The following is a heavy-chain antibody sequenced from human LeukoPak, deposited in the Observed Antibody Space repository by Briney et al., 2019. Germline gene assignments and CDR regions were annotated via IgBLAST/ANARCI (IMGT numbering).Heavy chain of an antibody. CDR1: GFTFSGYS. Sequence: SGGSLRLSCTASGFTFSGYSMNWIRQAPGKGLEWAAVLSYDGSDKYYADSVKGRFTISRDNSKNTLYLQMNSLRAEDTAVYYCARPYYDSSGYRFDYWGQGTLVTVSS. J-gene: IGHJ4*02. V-gene: IGHV3-30*03. CDR3: ARPYYDSSGYRFDY. D-gene: IGHD3-22*01. CDR2: LSYDGSDK.